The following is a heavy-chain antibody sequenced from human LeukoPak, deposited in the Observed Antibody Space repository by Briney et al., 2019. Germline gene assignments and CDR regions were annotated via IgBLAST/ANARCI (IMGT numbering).Heavy chain of an antibody. CDR1: GFTFSDYY. D-gene: IGHD3-9*01. J-gene: IGHJ4*02. Sequence: GGSLRLSCAASGFTFSDYYMSWIRQAPGKGLAWVSYSSSSGSTIYYADSVKGRFTISRDNAKNSLYLQMNSLRAEDTAVYYCAIENFDWLSNPFDYWGQGTLVTVSS. CDR3: AIENFDWLSNPFDY. V-gene: IGHV3-11*01. CDR2: SSSSGSTI.